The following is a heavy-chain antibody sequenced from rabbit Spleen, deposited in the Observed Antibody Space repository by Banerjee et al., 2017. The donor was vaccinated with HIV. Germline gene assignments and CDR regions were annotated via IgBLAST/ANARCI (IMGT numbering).Heavy chain of an antibody. CDR3: ARDTSSSFSSYGMDL. J-gene: IGHJ6*01. CDR2: IYVGSGGGT. D-gene: IGHD1-1*01. Sequence: QEQLEESGGDLVKPEGSLTLTCTASGVSFIYSYWICWVRQAPGKGLEWIACIYVGSGGGTKYPSWAKGRFTISKTSSTTVTLQMTRLTAADTATYFCARDTSSSFSSYGMDLWGQGTLVTVS. CDR1: GVSFIYSYW. V-gene: IGHV1S45*01.